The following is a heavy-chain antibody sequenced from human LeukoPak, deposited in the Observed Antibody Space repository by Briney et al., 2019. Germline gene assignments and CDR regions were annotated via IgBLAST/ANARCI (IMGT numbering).Heavy chain of an antibody. CDR3: ARSGVRGVVRAYYFDY. J-gene: IGHJ4*02. CDR1: GGTFGSYA. CDR2: IIPIFGTA. D-gene: IGHD3-10*01. Sequence: SVKVSCKASGGTFGSYAISWVRQAPGQGLEWMGGIIPIFGTANYAQKFQGRVTITADESTSTAYMELSSLRSEDTAVYYCARSGVRGVVRAYYFDYWGQGTLVTVSS. V-gene: IGHV1-69*01.